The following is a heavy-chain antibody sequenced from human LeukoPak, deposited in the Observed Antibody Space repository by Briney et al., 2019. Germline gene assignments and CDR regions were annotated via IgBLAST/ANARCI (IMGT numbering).Heavy chain of an antibody. CDR2: MHPGNGNT. J-gene: IGHJ4*02. CDR3: AREGSYCVGGDCYSFDF. CDR1: GYRIISNY. D-gene: IGHD2-21*02. Sequence: ASVKVSCKASGYRIISNYILWVRQAPGLGPEWMGWMHPGNGNTRYAEKFQGRVTMTRDTSINTAYMDLNSLRSDDTAVYYCAREGSYCVGGDCYSFDFWGQGTLITVSS. V-gene: IGHV1-2*02.